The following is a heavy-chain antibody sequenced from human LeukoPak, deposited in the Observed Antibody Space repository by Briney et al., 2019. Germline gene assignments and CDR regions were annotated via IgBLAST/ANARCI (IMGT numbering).Heavy chain of an antibody. CDR3: ARVLTPYCSGGSCYSGFYYYYGMDV. V-gene: IGHV1-8*01. D-gene: IGHD2-15*01. CDR1: GYTFTSYD. J-gene: IGHJ6*02. CDR2: MSPNSGNT. Sequence: ASVKVSCKASGYTFTSYDINWVRQATGQGLEWMGWMSPNSGNTGYAQKFQGRVTMTRNTSISTAYMELSSLRSEDTAVYYCARVLTPYCSGGSCYSGFYYYYGMDVWGQGTTVTVSS.